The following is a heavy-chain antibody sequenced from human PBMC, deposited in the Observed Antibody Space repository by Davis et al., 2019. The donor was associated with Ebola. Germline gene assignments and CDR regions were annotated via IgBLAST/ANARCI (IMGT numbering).Heavy chain of an antibody. J-gene: IGHJ6*02. CDR2: IYYSGST. Sequence: PSETLSLTCTVSGGSISSYYWSWIRQPPGKGLEWIGYIYYSGSTSTNYNPSLKSRVTISVDTSKNQFSLKLSSVTAADTAVYYCARRSYYYYNIDVWGQGTTVTVSS. CDR1: GGSISSYY. CDR3: ARRSYYYYNIDV. V-gene: IGHV4-59*08.